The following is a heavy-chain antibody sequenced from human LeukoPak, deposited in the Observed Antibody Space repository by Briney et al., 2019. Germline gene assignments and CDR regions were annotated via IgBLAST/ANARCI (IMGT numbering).Heavy chain of an antibody. CDR3: ARSMVSFKVEGFFDY. D-gene: IGHD3-10*01. CDR1: GGTFSSYA. V-gene: IGHV1-69*04. Sequence: SVKVSCKASGGTFSSYAISWVRQAPGQGLEWMGRIIPILGIANYAQKFQGRVTITADKSTSTAYMELSSLRSEDTAVYYCARSMVSFKVEGFFDYWGQGTLVTVSS. CDR2: IIPILGIA. J-gene: IGHJ4*02.